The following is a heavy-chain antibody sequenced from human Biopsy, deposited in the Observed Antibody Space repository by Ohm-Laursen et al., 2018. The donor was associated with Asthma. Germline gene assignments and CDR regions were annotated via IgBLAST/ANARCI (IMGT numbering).Heavy chain of an antibody. J-gene: IGHJ6*02. V-gene: IGHV3-33*01. CDR1: GFTFSKNG. CDR3: ARGIYDMDV. CDR2: IWNDGNKN. Sequence: SLRLSCAASGFTFSKNGMHWVRQAPGKGLEWVAPIWNDGNKNYYADSVRGRFTISRDNSKNMLYLQMNSLRAEDTAVYFCARGIYDMDVRGQGTTVTVSS.